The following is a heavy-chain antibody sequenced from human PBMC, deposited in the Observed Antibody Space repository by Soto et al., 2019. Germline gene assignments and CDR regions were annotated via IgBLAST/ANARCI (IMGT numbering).Heavy chain of an antibody. J-gene: IGHJ3*02. CDR3: ARAPVLRYFDSPACCAFDI. Sequence: PSETLSLTCTVSGGSISSGGYYWSWIRQHPGKGLEWIGYIYYSGSTYYKPSLKNRVNISVDTSKKQFSLKLSSVTAADTAVYYCARAPVLRYFDSPACCAFDIWGQGTMVTVSS. CDR2: IYYSGST. V-gene: IGHV4-31*03. D-gene: IGHD3-9*01. CDR1: GGSISSGGYY.